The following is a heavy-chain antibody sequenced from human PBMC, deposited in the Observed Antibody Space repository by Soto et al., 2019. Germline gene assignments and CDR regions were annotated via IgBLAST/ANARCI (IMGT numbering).Heavy chain of an antibody. CDR3: AKDKYSGSYPRVFDY. V-gene: IGHV3-30*18. CDR1: GFTFSSYG. Sequence: GGSLRLSCAASGFTFSSYGMHWVRQAPGKGLEWVAVISYDGSNKYYADSVKGRFTISRDNSKNTLYLQMNSLRAEDTAVYYCAKDKYSGSYPRVFDYWGQGTLVTVSS. CDR2: ISYDGSNK. J-gene: IGHJ4*02. D-gene: IGHD1-26*01.